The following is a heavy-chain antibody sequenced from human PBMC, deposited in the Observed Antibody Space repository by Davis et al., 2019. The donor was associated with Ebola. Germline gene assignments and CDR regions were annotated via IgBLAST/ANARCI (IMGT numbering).Heavy chain of an antibody. J-gene: IGHJ6*02. CDR2: ISYDGNTQ. CDR1: GFTFSSYG. V-gene: IGHV3-30*18. Sequence: GESLKISCTASGFTFSSYGMHWVRQAPGKGLEWVAVISYDGNTQFYADSVKGRFTISRDNAKNTLYLQMHSLRAEDTAVYYCAKGGSLAYWGQGTTVTVFS. D-gene: IGHD6-13*01. CDR3: AKGGSLAY.